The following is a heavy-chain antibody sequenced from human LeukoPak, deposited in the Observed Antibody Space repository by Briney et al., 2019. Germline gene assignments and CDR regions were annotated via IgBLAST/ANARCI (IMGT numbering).Heavy chain of an antibody. CDR3: ARGSGYGDNDY. Sequence: ASVKVSCKASGGTFSSYAISWVRQAPGQGLEWMGRIIPIFGTANYAQKFQGRVTITADKSTSTAHMELSSLRSEDTAVYYCARGSGYGDNDYWGQGTLVAVSS. CDR2: IIPIFGTA. V-gene: IGHV1-69*06. CDR1: GGTFSSYA. D-gene: IGHD4-23*01. J-gene: IGHJ4*02.